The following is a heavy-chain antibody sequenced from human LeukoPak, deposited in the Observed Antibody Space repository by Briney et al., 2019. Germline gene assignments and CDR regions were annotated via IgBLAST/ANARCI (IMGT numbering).Heavy chain of an antibody. CDR2: FDPEDGET. Sequence: GASVKVSCKVSGYTLTELSMHWVRQAPGKGLEWMGGFDPEDGETIYAQKFQGRVTMTEDTSTDTAYMELSSLRSEDTAVYYCATAYDSSGYYHLYFQHWGQGTLVTVSS. CDR3: ATAYDSSGYYHLYFQH. V-gene: IGHV1-24*01. CDR1: GYTLTELS. D-gene: IGHD3-22*01. J-gene: IGHJ1*01.